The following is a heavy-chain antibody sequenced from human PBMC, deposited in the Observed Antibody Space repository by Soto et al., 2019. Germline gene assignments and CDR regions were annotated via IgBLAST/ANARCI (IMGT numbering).Heavy chain of an antibody. D-gene: IGHD2-8*02. CDR1: GGSFSGYY. Sequence: QVQLQQWGAGLLKPSETLSLTCAVYGGSFSGYYWTWIRQPQGTGLEWIGEINHSGSTNYNPTLKSPVTISVDTSKIQFSLKLTSVTAADTAVYYCARDKITGLFDYWGEGTVVTVSS. CDR3: ARDKITGLFDY. CDR2: INHSGST. V-gene: IGHV4-34*01. J-gene: IGHJ4*02.